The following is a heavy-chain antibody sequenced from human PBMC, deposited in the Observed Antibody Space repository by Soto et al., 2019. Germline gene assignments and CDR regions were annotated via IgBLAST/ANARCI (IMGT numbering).Heavy chain of an antibody. J-gene: IGHJ3*01. CDR2: MWHSGST. D-gene: IGHD3-22*01. Sequence: HLQLQESGAGLVKPSQTLSLTCAVSDGSISIGDSSWTWIRQPPGKVLAWIGYMWHSGSTYYNPSPKSRVTISVDRSKNQFSIELRSVSAADTRVYYCARSLVYSYESRGGAAVDGWGQGTMVTVSS. CDR1: DGSISIGDSS. CDR3: ARSLVYSYESRGGAAVDG. V-gene: IGHV4-30-2*01.